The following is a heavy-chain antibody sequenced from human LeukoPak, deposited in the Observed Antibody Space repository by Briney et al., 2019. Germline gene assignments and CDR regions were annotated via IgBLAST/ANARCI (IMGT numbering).Heavy chain of an antibody. Sequence: PEGSLRLSCAASGFTFSSYAMSWVRQAPGKGLEWVSAISGSGGSTYYADSVKGRFTISRDNSKNTLYLQMNSLRAEDTAVYYCAKDIQLLPGLYYFDYWGQGTLVTVSS. V-gene: IGHV3-23*01. CDR3: AKDIQLLPGLYYFDY. D-gene: IGHD2-15*01. J-gene: IGHJ4*02. CDR2: ISGSGGST. CDR1: GFTFSSYA.